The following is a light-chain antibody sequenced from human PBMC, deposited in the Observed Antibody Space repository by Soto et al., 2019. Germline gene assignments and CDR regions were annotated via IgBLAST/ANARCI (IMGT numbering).Light chain of an antibody. CDR3: SSYTSYTTLWV. Sequence: QPVLTQPPSVSGAPGQRVSISCTGSSTNIGAGYGVHWYQQRPGTAPKLLIVGNTIRPSGVPDRFSASTSGNAASLTISGLQAEDEADYYCSSYTSYTTLWVFGGGTKLTVL. CDR1: STNIGAGYG. J-gene: IGLJ3*02. V-gene: IGLV1-40*01. CDR2: GNT.